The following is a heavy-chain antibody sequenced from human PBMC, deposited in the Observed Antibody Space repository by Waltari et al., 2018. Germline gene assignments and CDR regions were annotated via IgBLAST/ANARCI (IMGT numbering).Heavy chain of an antibody. J-gene: IGHJ5*02. Sequence: EVQLLASGGELVQAGGSLRPSCGITGFPFHRSAINWVRRAPGTGRQWVAAISFSDATFHADSVKGRFTISRDTSKDTVYLQMNSLRADDTAVYYCAKPFYNWDDPLVSWGQGTPVTVSS. CDR1: GFPFHRSA. CDR2: ISFSDAT. CDR3: AKPFYNWDDPLVS. V-gene: IGHV3-23*01. D-gene: IGHD1-20*01.